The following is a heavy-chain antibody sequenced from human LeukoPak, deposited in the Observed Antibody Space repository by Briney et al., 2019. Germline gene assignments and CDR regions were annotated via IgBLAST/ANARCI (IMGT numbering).Heavy chain of an antibody. CDR1: GGTFSSNA. Sequence: GSSMKVSCKASGGTFSSNAISWVRHAPGQGLEWIGWISAYNTNTNYAQKLQGRVTMTTDTSTSTAHMELRSLRSDDTAVYYCARVVLDHYYDSSGYLGTLDYWGEGTLVTVSS. CDR2: ISAYNTNT. J-gene: IGHJ4*02. CDR3: ARVVLDHYYDSSGYLGTLDY. V-gene: IGHV1-18*01. D-gene: IGHD3-22*01.